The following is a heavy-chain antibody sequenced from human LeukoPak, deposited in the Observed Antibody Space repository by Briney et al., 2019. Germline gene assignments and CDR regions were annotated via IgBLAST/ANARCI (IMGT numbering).Heavy chain of an antibody. CDR3: IRHTAMGRFDY. CDR2: IKSKTDGCTT. CDR1: GFTFSNAW. Sequence: GGSLRLSCAASGFTFSNAWMSWVRQAPGKGLEWVGRIKSKTDGCTTDYAAPVKGRFTISRDDSKNTLYLQMNSLKTEDTAVYYCIRHTAMGRFDYWGQGTLVTVSS. J-gene: IGHJ4*02. D-gene: IGHD5-18*01. V-gene: IGHV3-15*01.